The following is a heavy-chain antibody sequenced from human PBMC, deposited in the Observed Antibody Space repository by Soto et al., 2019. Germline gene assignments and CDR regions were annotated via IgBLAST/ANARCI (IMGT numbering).Heavy chain of an antibody. Sequence: QLQLQESGSGLVKPSQTLSLTCAVSGASMSSGVYSWRWIRQPPGKGLEWIGYMYDTGSTYYNTSPKPRVPITADMSKNRLSLNLTSVTAAATAVYYCARDRGTGSFYPTWGQGILVTVSS. J-gene: IGHJ5*02. CDR3: ARDRGTGSFYPT. CDR1: GASMSSGVYS. D-gene: IGHD3-10*01. V-gene: IGHV4-30-2*01. CDR2: MYDTGST.